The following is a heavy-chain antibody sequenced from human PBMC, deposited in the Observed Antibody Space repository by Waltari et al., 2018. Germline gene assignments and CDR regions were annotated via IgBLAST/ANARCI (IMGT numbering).Heavy chain of an antibody. CDR1: GYSISRGYY. CDR2: IYHSGST. D-gene: IGHD2-2*01. CDR3: AREKPPYCSSTSCYGGVLFDP. J-gene: IGHJ5*02. Sequence: QVQLQESGPGLVKPSETLSLTCAVSGYSISRGYYWGWTRQSPGKGLEWIGRIYHSGSTDYNPSLKSRGTISVDTAKNQFALKLSSVTAADTAVYYCAREKPPYCSSTSCYGGVLFDPWGQGTLVTVSS. V-gene: IGHV4-38-2*02.